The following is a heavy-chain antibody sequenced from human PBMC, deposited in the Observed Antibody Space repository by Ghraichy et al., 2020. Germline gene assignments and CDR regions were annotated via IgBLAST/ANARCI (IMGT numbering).Heavy chain of an antibody. CDR1: GDSFKTYF. D-gene: IGHD3-3*02. Sequence: GSLRLSCTLTGDSFKTYFWSWIRQCPGKGLQWIGHVRSDGSTKYNPSFGNRVTLSVDTTNQQFSLSLRAATSADTAVYYCVRGMSIFTASALDVWGLGTTVTVSS. V-gene: IGHV4-59*03. CDR2: VRSDGST. CDR3: VRGMSIFTASALDV. J-gene: IGHJ6*02.